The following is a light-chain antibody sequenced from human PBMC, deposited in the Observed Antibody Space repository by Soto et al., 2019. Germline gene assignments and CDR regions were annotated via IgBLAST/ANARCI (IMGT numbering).Light chain of an antibody. CDR3: SSYTSSSTQV. Sequence: QSVLTHPASMSRSPRQSITISCTRTSSDVGCYNYVSWYQQHPGKAPKLMIYEVSNRPSGVSNRFSGSKSGNTASLNISGLQAEDEADYYCSSYTSSSTQVFGTGTKVTVL. CDR1: SSDVGCYNY. J-gene: IGLJ1*01. V-gene: IGLV2-14*01. CDR2: EVS.